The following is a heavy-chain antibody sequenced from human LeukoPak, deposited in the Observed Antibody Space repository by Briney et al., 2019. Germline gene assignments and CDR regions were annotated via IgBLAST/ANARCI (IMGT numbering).Heavy chain of an antibody. V-gene: IGHV4-39*01. Sequence: SSETLSLTCTVSGGSISGSGSSYYWVWIRQPPGKGLERIGSIYYSGSTYYNPSLKSRVTISVDTSKNQFSLKLSSVTAADTAVYFCARTPRYSGNYYNAFDIWGQGTTVIVSS. CDR2: IYYSGST. CDR3: ARTPRYSGNYYNAFDI. J-gene: IGHJ3*02. D-gene: IGHD1-26*01. CDR1: GGSISGSGSSYY.